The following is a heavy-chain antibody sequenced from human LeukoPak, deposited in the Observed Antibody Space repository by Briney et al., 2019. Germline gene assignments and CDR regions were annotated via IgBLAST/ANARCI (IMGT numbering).Heavy chain of an antibody. CDR3: ARAFGYKNGYYYNYMDV. J-gene: IGHJ6*03. Sequence: ASVKVSCKASGGTFSGYALTWVRQAPGQGLEWMGGIIPFFGSANYAQKFQGRATITADESTSTAYMELSSLRSEDTAVYYCARAFGYKNGYYYNYMDVWGNGTTVTISS. D-gene: IGHD5-18*01. V-gene: IGHV1-69*13. CDR1: GGTFSGYA. CDR2: IIPFFGSA.